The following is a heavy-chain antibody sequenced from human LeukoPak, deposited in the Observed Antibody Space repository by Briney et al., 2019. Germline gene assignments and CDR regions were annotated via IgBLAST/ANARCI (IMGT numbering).Heavy chain of an antibody. CDR2: IIPIFGTA. Sequence: ASVEVSCKASGYTFTSYGISWVRQAPGQGLEWMGGIIPIFGTANYAQKFQGRVTITADESTSTAYMELSSLRSEDTAVYYCARSYSSSWNYYGMDVWGQGTTVTVSS. J-gene: IGHJ6*02. CDR3: ARSYSSSWNYYGMDV. CDR1: GYTFTSYG. V-gene: IGHV1-69*13. D-gene: IGHD6-13*01.